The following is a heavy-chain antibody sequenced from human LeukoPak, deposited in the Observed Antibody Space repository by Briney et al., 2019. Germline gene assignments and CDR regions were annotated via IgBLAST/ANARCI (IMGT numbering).Heavy chain of an antibody. CDR3: ARRGSIAGGIDY. CDR1: GGSISSYY. D-gene: IGHD6-6*01. V-gene: IGHV4-59*08. Sequence: PSETLSLTCTVSGGSISSYYWGWIRQPPGKGLEWIGYIFYTGITNYNPSLKSRVTISVDTSKNQFSLRLTSVTAADTAVYYCARRGSIAGGIDYWGQGTLVTVST. CDR2: IFYTGIT. J-gene: IGHJ4*02.